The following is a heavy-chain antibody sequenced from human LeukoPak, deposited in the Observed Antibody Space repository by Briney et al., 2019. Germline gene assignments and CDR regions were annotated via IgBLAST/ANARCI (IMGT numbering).Heavy chain of an antibody. CDR2: ISAYNGNT. Sequence: ASVKVSCKASGYTFTSYGISWVRQAPGQGLEWMGWISAYNGNTNYAQKLQGRVTMTIDTSTSTAYMELRSLRSDDTAVYYCARDGVGSGSYYNPFYWGQGTLVTVPS. V-gene: IGHV1-18*01. CDR1: GYTFTSYG. CDR3: ARDGVGSGSYYNPFY. J-gene: IGHJ4*02. D-gene: IGHD3-10*01.